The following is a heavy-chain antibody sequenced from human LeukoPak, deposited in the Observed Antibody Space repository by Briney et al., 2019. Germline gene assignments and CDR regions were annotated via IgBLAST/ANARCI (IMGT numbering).Heavy chain of an antibody. D-gene: IGHD6-13*01. V-gene: IGHV3-66*01. CDR2: IYSDGSK. CDR3: ARARVNAAAGIDY. CDR1: GFTVSTNY. J-gene: IGHJ4*02. Sequence: GGSLRLSCAASGFTVSTNYMSWVRQAPGKGLEGVSVIYSDGSKNYADSVQGRFIISRDNSMNTLYLQMNSLRAEDTAVYYCARARVNAAAGIDYWGQGTLVTVSS.